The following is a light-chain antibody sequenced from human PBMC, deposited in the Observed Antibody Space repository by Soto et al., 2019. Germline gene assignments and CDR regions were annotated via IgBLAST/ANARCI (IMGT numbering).Light chain of an antibody. V-gene: IGLV2-8*01. J-gene: IGLJ1*01. Sequence: QSVLTDPPSAAGSPGQSVTISCTGTSIYVGGYNFVSWYQQHPGKAPKVVIYEVTKRPSGVPDRFSGSKSGNTASLTVSGLQAEDEADYYCSSYSTGDNYVFGSGTKV. CDR2: EVT. CDR1: SIYVGGYNF. CDR3: SSYSTGDNYV.